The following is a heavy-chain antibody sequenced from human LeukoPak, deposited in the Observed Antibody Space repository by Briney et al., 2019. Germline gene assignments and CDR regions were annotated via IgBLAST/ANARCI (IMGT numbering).Heavy chain of an antibody. CDR3: ARGGFDY. V-gene: IGHV1-2*02. Sequence: GASVKVSCKASGYTFTGTDLHWLRLAPGQGLEWMGWISPKSDETNYAQKLRDRVNMTRDTSISTVYMELSSLRSDDTDIYYCARGGFDYWGQGTPVTVSS. J-gene: IGHJ4*02. CDR2: ISPKSDET. CDR1: GYTFTGTD.